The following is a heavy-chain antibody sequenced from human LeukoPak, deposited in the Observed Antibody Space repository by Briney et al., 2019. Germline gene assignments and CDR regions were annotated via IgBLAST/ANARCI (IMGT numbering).Heavy chain of an antibody. J-gene: IGHJ4*02. D-gene: IGHD2-2*01. Sequence: SETLSLTCAVYVGSFSSYYWCWIRQPPGKGLEWIGEINHSGSTNYNPSLKSRAAISADTSKNKSSLKLRSVTAADTAVYYCARDGPRFIVVVPAAPYYFDYWGQGTLVSVSS. CDR2: INHSGST. CDR3: ARDGPRFIVVVPAAPYYFDY. CDR1: VGSFSSYY. V-gene: IGHV4-34*01.